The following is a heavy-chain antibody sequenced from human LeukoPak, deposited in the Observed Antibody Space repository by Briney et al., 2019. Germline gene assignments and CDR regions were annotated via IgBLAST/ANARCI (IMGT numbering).Heavy chain of an antibody. D-gene: IGHD6-19*01. J-gene: IGHJ5*02. V-gene: IGHV3-23*01. CDR3: ARGSSSGWWSWFDP. CDR1: GFTFSSYA. CDR2: ISGSGGST. Sequence: GGSLRLSCAASGFTFSSYAMSWVRQAPGKGLEWVSAISGSGGSTYYADSVKGRFTISRDNSKNTLYLQMNSLRSEDTAVFYCARGSSSGWWSWFDPWGQGTLVTVSS.